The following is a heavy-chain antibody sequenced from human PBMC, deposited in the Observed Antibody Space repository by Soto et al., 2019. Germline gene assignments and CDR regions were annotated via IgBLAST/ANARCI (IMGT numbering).Heavy chain of an antibody. CDR3: ARYDAFKAFDL. D-gene: IGHD1-1*01. V-gene: IGHV3-21*01. CDR1: GFTFNSYS. CDR2: ISSGSVYI. J-gene: IGHJ3*01. Sequence: GGSLRLSCAASGFTFNSYSVNWVRQAPGKGLEWVASISSGSVYIDFADSVKGRFTISRDDVTNSVSLQMDSLRVEDTGIYYCARYDAFKAFDLWGQGTMVTVSS.